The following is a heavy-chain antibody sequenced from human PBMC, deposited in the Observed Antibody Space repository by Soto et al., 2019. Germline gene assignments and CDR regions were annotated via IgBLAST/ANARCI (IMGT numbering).Heavy chain of an antibody. CDR2: IYYSGST. D-gene: IGHD3-22*01. J-gene: IGHJ6*02. Sequence: SVTWTVAEASSSSHYWSCFRQPPGKGLEWIGYIYYSGSTNYNPSLQSRVTISVDTSKKQFSLNLSSVTAADSAVYYCARGGDSSGHHYYYYGMDVWGQGTTVTVSS. V-gene: IGHV4-59*11. CDR1: EASSSSHY. CDR3: ARGGDSSGHHYYYYGMDV.